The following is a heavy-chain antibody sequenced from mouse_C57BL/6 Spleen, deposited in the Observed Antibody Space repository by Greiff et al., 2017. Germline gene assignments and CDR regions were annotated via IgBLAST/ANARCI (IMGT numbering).Heavy chain of an antibody. J-gene: IGHJ4*01. CDR1: GFTFSDYG. Sequence: DVMLLESGGGLVKPGGSLKLSCAASGFTFSDYGMHWVRQAPEQGLEWVAYISSGSSTIYYADTVKGRFTISRDNAKNTLFLQMTSLRAEDTAMYYCATYYYGSSYYAMDYWGQGTSVTVSS. CDR2: ISSGSSTI. D-gene: IGHD1-1*01. CDR3: ATYYYGSSYYAMDY. V-gene: IGHV5-17*01.